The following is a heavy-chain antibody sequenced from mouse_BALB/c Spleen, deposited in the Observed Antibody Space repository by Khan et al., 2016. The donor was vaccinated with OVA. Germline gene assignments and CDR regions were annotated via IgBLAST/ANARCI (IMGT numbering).Heavy chain of an antibody. D-gene: IGHD2-14*01. Sequence: QVQLKESGPGLVAPSQSLSITCTVSGFSLSRYNIHWVRQPPGKGLEWLGMIWGGGGTDYNSTLKSRLSISKDNSKSQVFLKMNSLQTDDSAMYHGARAYYRYDGYYAMDYWGQGTSVTVSS. J-gene: IGHJ4*01. CDR2: IWGGGGT. CDR1: GFSLSRYN. V-gene: IGHV2-6-4*01. CDR3: ARAYYRYDGYYAMDY.